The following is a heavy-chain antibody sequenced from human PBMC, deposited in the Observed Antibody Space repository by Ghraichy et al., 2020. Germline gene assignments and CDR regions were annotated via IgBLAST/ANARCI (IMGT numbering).Heavy chain of an antibody. CDR2: IIPIFGTA. Sequence: SVKVSCKASGGTFSSYAISWVRQAPGQGLEWMGGIIPIFGTANYAQKFQGRVTITADESTSTAYMELSSLRSEDTAVYYCARDQGFGEIGGMDVWGQGTTVTVSS. CDR3: ARDQGFGEIGGMDV. V-gene: IGHV1-69*13. J-gene: IGHJ6*02. CDR1: GGTFSSYA. D-gene: IGHD3-10*01.